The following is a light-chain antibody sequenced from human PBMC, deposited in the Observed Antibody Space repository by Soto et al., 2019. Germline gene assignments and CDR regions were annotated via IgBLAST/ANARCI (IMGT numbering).Light chain of an antibody. CDR1: QTVRNNY. J-gene: IGKJ4*01. Sequence: EVVLSQSPGTLSLTPRERATLSCSASQTVRNNYLAWYQQKPGQAPRLLIYDASSRATGIPDRFSGGGSGTDFTLTISRLEPEDFAVYYCQQVSIYPLTFGGGTNVDIK. V-gene: IGKV3-20*01. CDR3: QQVSIYPLT. CDR2: DAS.